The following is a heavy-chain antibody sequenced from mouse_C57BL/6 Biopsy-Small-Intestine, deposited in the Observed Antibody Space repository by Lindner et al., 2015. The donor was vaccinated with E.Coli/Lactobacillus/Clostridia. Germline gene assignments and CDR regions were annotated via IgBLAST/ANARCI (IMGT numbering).Heavy chain of an antibody. V-gene: IGHV14-1*01. J-gene: IGHJ3*01. Sequence: VQLQESGAEFVRPGASVKLSCTASGFNIKDYYMHWVKQRPEQGLEWIGRIDPEDGDTEYAPKFQGKATMTADTSSNTAYLQLSSLTSEDTAVYYCTTRTSQATSLFSYWGQGTLVTVSA. D-gene: IGHD3-2*02. CDR3: TTRTSQATSLFSY. CDR2: IDPEDGDT. CDR1: GFNIKDYY.